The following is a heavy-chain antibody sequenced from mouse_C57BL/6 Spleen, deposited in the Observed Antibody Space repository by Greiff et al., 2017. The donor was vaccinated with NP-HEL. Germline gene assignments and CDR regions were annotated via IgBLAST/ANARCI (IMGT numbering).Heavy chain of an antibody. D-gene: IGHD1-1*01. CDR3: ARSLRTGYFDY. V-gene: IGHV1-80*01. Sequence: VQLQQSGAELVKPGASVKISCKASGYAFSSYWMNWVKQRPGKGLEWIGQIYPGDGDTNYNGKFKGKATLTADKSSSTAYMQLSSLTSEDSAVYFCARSLRTGYFDYWGQGTTLTVSS. CDR2: IYPGDGDT. CDR1: GYAFSSYW. J-gene: IGHJ2*01.